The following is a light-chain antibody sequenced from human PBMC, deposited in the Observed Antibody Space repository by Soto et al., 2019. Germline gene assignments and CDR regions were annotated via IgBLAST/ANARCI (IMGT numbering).Light chain of an antibody. CDR1: QSVSSL. CDR2: GAS. CDR3: HQSSNWPPS. J-gene: IGKJ3*01. V-gene: IGKV3-11*01. Sequence: VLTQSPVTLSLSPGDRATLSCRASQSVSSLLAWYQQKPGQAPRLLVYGASNRATGIPARFSGSGSGTDFTLTISSLEPEDFGVYYCHQSSNWPPSLGPGTKVDIK.